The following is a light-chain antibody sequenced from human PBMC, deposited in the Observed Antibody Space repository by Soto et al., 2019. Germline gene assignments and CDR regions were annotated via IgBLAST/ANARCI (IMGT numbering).Light chain of an antibody. CDR1: QSVSSN. J-gene: IGKJ1*01. Sequence: EIVMTQSPATLSVSPGERATLSCRASQSVSSNLAWYQQKPGQAPRLLIYGASTRATDIPARFSGSGSGTEFPLTISSLQSGDFAVYYCQQYNNWPRTFGQGPKVDIK. CDR2: GAS. V-gene: IGKV3-15*01. CDR3: QQYNNWPRT.